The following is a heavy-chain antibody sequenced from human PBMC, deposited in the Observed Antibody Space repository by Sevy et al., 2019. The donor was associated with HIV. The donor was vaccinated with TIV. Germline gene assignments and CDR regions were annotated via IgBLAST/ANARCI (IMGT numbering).Heavy chain of an antibody. CDR2: ISWNSGSI. V-gene: IGHV3-9*01. J-gene: IGHJ4*02. D-gene: IGHD3-22*01. Sequence: GGSLRLSCAASGFTFDDYAMHWVRQAPGKGLEWVSGISWNSGSIGYADSVKGRFTISRDNAKNSLYLQMNSLRAEDTALYYWAKALDSSGYLVLDYWGQGTLVTVSS. CDR3: AKALDSSGYLVLDY. CDR1: GFTFDDYA.